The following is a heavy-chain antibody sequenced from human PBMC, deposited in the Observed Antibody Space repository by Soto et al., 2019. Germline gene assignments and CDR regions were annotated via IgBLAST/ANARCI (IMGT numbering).Heavy chain of an antibody. J-gene: IGHJ5*02. CDR2: INHSGST. V-gene: IGHV4-34*01. Sequence: SETLSLTCAVYGGSFSGYYWSWIRQPPGKGLEWIGEINHSGSTNYNPSLKSRVTISVDTSKNQFSLKLSAVTAADTAVYYCARKYYDFWSGYYGGWFDPWGQGTLVTVSS. D-gene: IGHD3-3*01. CDR1: GGSFSGYY. CDR3: ARKYYDFWSGYYGGWFDP.